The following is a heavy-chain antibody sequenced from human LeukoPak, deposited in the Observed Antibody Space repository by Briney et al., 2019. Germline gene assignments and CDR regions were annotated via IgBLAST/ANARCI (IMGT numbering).Heavy chain of an antibody. V-gene: IGHV3-64D*06. CDR2: ISSDGLKT. CDR1: GFTFKTYS. D-gene: IGHD3-9*01. J-gene: IGHJ4*02. Sequence: GGSLRLSCSASGFTFKTYSLHWVRQAPGKGLDYVSGISSDGLKTYYADSVKGRFIISRDNSKNTLYLQMISLRAEDSGVYHCVKDGRYFDWLLPFDYWGQGTLVTVSS. CDR3: VKDGRYFDWLLPFDY.